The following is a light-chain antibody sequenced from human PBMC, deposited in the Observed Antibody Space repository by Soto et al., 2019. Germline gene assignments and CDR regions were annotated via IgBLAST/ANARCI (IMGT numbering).Light chain of an antibody. CDR1: SSDVGAYNY. Sequence: QSALTQPASVSGPPGQSITISCTGTSSDVGAYNYVSWYQQHPGKAPKLMIYEVSNRPSGVSYRFSGSKSGNTASLTISGLQAEDEADYYCSSHTSSNTRVFGTGTKLTVL. CDR3: SSHTSSNTRV. J-gene: IGLJ1*01. V-gene: IGLV2-14*01. CDR2: EVS.